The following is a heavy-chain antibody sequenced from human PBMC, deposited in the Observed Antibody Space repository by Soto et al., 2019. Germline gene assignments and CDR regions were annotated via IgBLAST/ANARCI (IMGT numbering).Heavy chain of an antibody. CDR3: ATFPFDY. CDR2: IIPIVGET. CDR1: GGTFSSYA. Sequence: SVKGSCKGSGGTFSSYAISWVRQAPGQGLEWMGGIIPIVGETNYAQKFQGRVTITEDESTNTAYMELSSLRSEDTAVYYCATFPFDYWGQGTRVTVSS. D-gene: IGHD2-21*01. J-gene: IGHJ4*02. V-gene: IGHV1-69*13.